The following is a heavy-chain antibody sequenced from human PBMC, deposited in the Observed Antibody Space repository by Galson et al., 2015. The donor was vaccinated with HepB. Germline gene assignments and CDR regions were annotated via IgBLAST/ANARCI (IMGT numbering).Heavy chain of an antibody. CDR3: TTDPMARGVPLPFDI. D-gene: IGHD3-10*01. J-gene: IGHJ3*02. CDR2: IKSKRDGGAT. V-gene: IGHV3-15*01. CDR1: GFTFRNAW. Sequence: SLRLSCAASGFTFRNAWMSWVCQAPGKGLEWVGHIKSKRDGGATDYAAPVKGRFTISRDDSKNTLYLQMNSLKTEDTAVYYCTTDPMARGVPLPFDIWGQGTMVTVSS.